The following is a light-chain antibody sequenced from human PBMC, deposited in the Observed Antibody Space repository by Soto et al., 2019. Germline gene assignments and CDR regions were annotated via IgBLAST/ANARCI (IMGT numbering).Light chain of an antibody. Sequence: EIVLTQSPGTLSLSPGERATLSCRASQSVTTNNLNWYQQKPGQAPRLLIYGASIRATGIPDRFSGSGSETAFTLTISRLEPEDFELYYCQQYGSSAPITFGQGTRLEIK. CDR3: QQYGSSAPIT. J-gene: IGKJ5*01. CDR2: GAS. CDR1: QSVTTNN. V-gene: IGKV3-20*01.